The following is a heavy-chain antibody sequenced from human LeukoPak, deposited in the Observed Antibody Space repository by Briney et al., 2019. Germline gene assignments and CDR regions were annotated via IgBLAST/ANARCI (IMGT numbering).Heavy chain of an antibody. Sequence: GGSLRLSCAASGFTFSSYSMNWVRQAPGKGLEWVSYISSSSSTIYYADSVKGRFTISRDNAKNSLYLQMNSLRAEDTAVYYCARGVPAARGAFDIWGQGTMVTVSS. D-gene: IGHD2-2*01. CDR1: GFTFSSYS. CDR3: ARGVPAARGAFDI. V-gene: IGHV3-48*04. J-gene: IGHJ3*02. CDR2: ISSSSSTI.